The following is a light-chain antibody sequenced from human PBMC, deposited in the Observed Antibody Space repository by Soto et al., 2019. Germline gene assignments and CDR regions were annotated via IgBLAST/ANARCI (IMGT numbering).Light chain of an antibody. CDR3: HQRYIWPPLT. CDR2: DTS. CDR1: QSVENY. Sequence: EIVLAQSPATLSLSPGERATLSCRASQSVENYLAWFQQKRGQAPRLLIYDTSNRAADIPDRFSGSGSGTDFTLTISSLEPEDFAVYYCHQRYIWPPLTFGGGTKVEIK. J-gene: IGKJ4*01. V-gene: IGKV3-11*01.